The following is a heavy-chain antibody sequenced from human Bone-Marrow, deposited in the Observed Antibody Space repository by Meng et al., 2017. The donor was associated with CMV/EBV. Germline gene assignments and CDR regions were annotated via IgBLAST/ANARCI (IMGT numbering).Heavy chain of an antibody. Sequence: SVKVSCKASGGTFSSYAISWVRQAPGQGLEWMGGIIPILGIANYAQKFQGRVTITADKSTSTAYMELSSLRSEDTAVYYCASPEVVVPAGSPHAFDIWGQGTMVTVSS. V-gene: IGHV1-69*10. CDR1: GGTFSSYA. CDR3: ASPEVVVPAGSPHAFDI. J-gene: IGHJ3*02. D-gene: IGHD2-2*01. CDR2: IIPILGIA.